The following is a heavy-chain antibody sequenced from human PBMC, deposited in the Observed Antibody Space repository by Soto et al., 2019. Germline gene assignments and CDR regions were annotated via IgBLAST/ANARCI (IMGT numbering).Heavy chain of an antibody. Sequence: GGSLRLSCAASGFTFSSYGMHWVRQAPGKGLEWVAVIWYDGSNKYYADSVKGRFTISRDNSKNTLYLQMNSLRAEDTAVYYCARDLRGPKDRYYGMDVWGQGTTVTVSS. J-gene: IGHJ6*02. CDR3: ARDLRGPKDRYYGMDV. V-gene: IGHV3-33*01. CDR1: GFTFSSYG. CDR2: IWYDGSNK. D-gene: IGHD3-16*01.